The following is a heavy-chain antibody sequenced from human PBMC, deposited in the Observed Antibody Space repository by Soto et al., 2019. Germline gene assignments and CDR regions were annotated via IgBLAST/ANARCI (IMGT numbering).Heavy chain of an antibody. CDR2: IYDDGSA. Sequence: SETLSLTCTVSGGSISSSYWSWIRQPPGKGLEWLAYIYDDGSANYNPSLKGRATISLDMSKNQFSLKLTSVTAADTAVYYCARDKYCSGGSCRKNWFDPWGQGTLVTVSS. J-gene: IGHJ5*02. CDR3: ARDKYCSGGSCRKNWFDP. V-gene: IGHV4-59*01. D-gene: IGHD2-15*01. CDR1: GGSISSSY.